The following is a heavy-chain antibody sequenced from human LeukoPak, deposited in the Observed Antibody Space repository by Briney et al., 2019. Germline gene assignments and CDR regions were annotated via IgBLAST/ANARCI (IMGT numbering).Heavy chain of an antibody. D-gene: IGHD3-22*01. Sequence: SVKVSCKVSGGTFSSYAISWVRQAPGQGLEWMGRIIPILGIANYAQKFQGRDTITADKSTSTAYMELSSLRSEDTAVYYCARDEYDSSGFNDYWGQGTLVTVSS. J-gene: IGHJ4*02. V-gene: IGHV1-69*04. CDR3: ARDEYDSSGFNDY. CDR2: IIPILGIA. CDR1: GGTFSSYA.